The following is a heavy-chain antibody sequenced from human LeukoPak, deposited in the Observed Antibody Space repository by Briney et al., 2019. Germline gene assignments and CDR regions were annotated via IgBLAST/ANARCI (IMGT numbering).Heavy chain of an antibody. CDR2: VNSYGSST. CDR3: ARGRYYGMDV. J-gene: IGHJ6*02. Sequence: HPGGSLRLSCAASGFTFTSYWMHWVRQAPGKGLVWVSRVNSYGSSTTYADSVKGRFTISRDNAKNTLYLQMNSLRAEDTAVYYGARGRYYGMDVWGQGTTVTVSS. V-gene: IGHV3-74*01. CDR1: GFTFTSYW.